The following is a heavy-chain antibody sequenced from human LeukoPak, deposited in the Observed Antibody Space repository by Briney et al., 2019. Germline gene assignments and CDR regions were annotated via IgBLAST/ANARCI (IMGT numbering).Heavy chain of an antibody. CDR3: AKGGPVAADPRYFQH. Sequence: GGSLRLSCAASGFTFDDYAMSWVRQAPGKGLEWVSAISGNGGSTYYADSVEGRFTISRDNSKNTLYLEMNSLRAEDTAVYYCAKGGPVAADPRYFQHWGQGTLVTVSS. D-gene: IGHD6-19*01. J-gene: IGHJ1*01. V-gene: IGHV3-23*01. CDR2: ISGNGGST. CDR1: GFTFDDYA.